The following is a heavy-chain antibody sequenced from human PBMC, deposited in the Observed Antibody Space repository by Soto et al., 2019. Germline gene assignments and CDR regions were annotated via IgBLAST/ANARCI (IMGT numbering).Heavy chain of an antibody. Sequence: QVQLVESGGGVVQPGRSLRLSCAASGFTFSSYGMHWVRQAPGKGLEWVAVIWYDGSNKYYADSVKGRFTISRDNSKNTLYLQMNSLRAEDTAVYYCARASHGITGTPYNWFDPWGQGTLVTVSS. J-gene: IGHJ5*02. V-gene: IGHV3-33*01. D-gene: IGHD1-7*01. CDR1: GFTFSSYG. CDR3: ARASHGITGTPYNWFDP. CDR2: IWYDGSNK.